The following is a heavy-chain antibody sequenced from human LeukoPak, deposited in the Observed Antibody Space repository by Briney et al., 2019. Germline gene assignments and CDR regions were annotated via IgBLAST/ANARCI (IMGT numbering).Heavy chain of an antibody. CDR3: SRGEAMDV. CDR1: GGSISSYY. Sequence: SETLSLTCTVSGGSISSYYWSWIRQPPGKGLEWIGYIYYSGSTYYNPSLKSRIIISVDTSKNQFSLKLTSVTAADTAVYYCSRGEAMDVWGKGTTVIVSS. CDR2: IYYSGST. J-gene: IGHJ6*03. D-gene: IGHD3-10*01. V-gene: IGHV4-59*08.